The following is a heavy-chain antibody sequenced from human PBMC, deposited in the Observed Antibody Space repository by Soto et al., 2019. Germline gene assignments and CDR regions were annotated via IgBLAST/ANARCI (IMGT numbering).Heavy chain of an antibody. CDR2: ISWNSETI. D-gene: IGHD4-17*01. V-gene: IGHV3-9*01. CDR3: AKDMKWGGMTTIHYFDP. J-gene: IGHJ4*02. Sequence: PGGSLRLSCAASGFTVDDYAMHWVRQAPGKGLEWVSGISWNSETIDYADSVKGRFTISRDNAKSSLFLQMNSLRPDDTALYYCAKDMKWGGMTTIHYFDPWGQGTLVTVPS. CDR1: GFTVDDYA.